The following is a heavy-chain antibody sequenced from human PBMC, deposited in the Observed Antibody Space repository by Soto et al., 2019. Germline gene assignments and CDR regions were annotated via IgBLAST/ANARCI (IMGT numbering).Heavy chain of an antibody. V-gene: IGHV4-31*03. J-gene: IGHJ6*02. CDR1: GGSISSGGYY. CDR3: ARDKLLWFGESTPTSYYYGMDV. CDR2: IYYSGST. Sequence: SETLSLTCTVSGGSISSGGYYWSWIRQHPGKGLEWIGYIYYSGSTYYNPSLKSRVTISVDTSKNQFSLKLSSVTAADTAVYYCARDKLLWFGESTPTSYYYGMDVWGQGTTVTVSS. D-gene: IGHD3-10*01.